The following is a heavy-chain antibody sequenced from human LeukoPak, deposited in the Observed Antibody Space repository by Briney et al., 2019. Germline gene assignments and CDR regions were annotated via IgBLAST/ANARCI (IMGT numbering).Heavy chain of an antibody. CDR2: ISSSSSYI. Sequence: GGYLRLSCAASGFTFSSYSMNWVRQAPGKGLEWVSSISSSSSYIYYADSVKGRFTISRDNAENSLYLQMNSLRAEDTAVYYCAKLGAAAGKYGSAFDIWGQGTMVTVSS. CDR3: AKLGAAAGKYGSAFDI. J-gene: IGHJ3*02. V-gene: IGHV3-21*01. CDR1: GFTFSSYS. D-gene: IGHD6-13*01.